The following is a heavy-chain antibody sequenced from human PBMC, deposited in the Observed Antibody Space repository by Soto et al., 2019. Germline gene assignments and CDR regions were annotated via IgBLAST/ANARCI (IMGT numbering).Heavy chain of an antibody. D-gene: IGHD6-13*01. J-gene: IGHJ3*02. V-gene: IGHV3-15*01. CDR1: GFTFSNAW. Sequence: GGSLRLSCAASGFTFSNAWMSWVRQAPGKGLEWVGRIKSKTDGGITDYAAPVKGRFTISRDDSKNTLYLQMNSLKTEDTDVYYCTTDTSSWYAFDTWGQGTMVTVSS. CDR2: IKSKTDGGIT. CDR3: TTDTSSWYAFDT.